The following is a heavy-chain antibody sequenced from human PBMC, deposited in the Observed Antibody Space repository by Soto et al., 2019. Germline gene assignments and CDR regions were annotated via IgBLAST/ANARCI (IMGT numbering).Heavy chain of an antibody. CDR1: RFTSGYYA. V-gene: IGHV3-23*01. CDR2: ISSNGENT. CDR3: VSWVSAHFDS. Sequence: GGSLRLSCAASRFTSGYYAMNWVRQAPGKGLEWVSTISSNGENTHYADSVRGRFIISSDNSSNTVALQMNSLRVEDTAMYYCVSWVSAHFDSWGQGTLVTVSS. D-gene: IGHD6-13*01. J-gene: IGHJ4*01.